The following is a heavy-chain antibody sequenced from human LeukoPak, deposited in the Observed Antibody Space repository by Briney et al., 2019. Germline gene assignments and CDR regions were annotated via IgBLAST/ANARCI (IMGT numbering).Heavy chain of an antibody. CDR3: ARPYSHYVDY. CDR2: IYPDDSDT. J-gene: IGHJ4*02. V-gene: IGHV5-51*01. CDR1: GYSFTTYW. D-gene: IGHD4-11*01. Sequence: GESLKISCKGSGYSFTTYWIGWVRQMPGKGLEWMGIIYPDDSDTRYSSSFEGQVTISADKSISTAYLQWSSLKASDTAIYYCARPYSHYVDYWGQGTLVTVSS.